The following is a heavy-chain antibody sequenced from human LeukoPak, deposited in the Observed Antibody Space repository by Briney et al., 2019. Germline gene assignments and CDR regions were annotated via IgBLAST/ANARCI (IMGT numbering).Heavy chain of an antibody. CDR2: IRSTAGTYAT. Sequence: PGGSLRLSCAASGFSFSDSDIHWVRQPSGKGLEWVGRIRSTAGTYATEYIASVKGRFTISRDDLKNTAYLQMNSLKTEDTAVYYCAKEGGSSWAIMDYWGQGTLVTVSS. D-gene: IGHD6-13*01. V-gene: IGHV3-73*01. J-gene: IGHJ4*02. CDR1: GFSFSDSD. CDR3: AKEGGSSWAIMDY.